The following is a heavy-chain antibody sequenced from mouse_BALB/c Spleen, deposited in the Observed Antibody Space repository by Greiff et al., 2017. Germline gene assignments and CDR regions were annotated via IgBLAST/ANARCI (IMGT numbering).Heavy chain of an antibody. D-gene: IGHD2-14*01. CDR3: TRSRYDGAWFAY. CDR2: INPSNGGT. J-gene: IGHJ3*01. CDR1: GYTFTSYY. Sequence: VQVVESGAELVKPGASVKLSCKASGYTFTSYYMYWVKQRPGQGLEWIGEINPSNGGTNFNEKFKSKATLTVDKSSSTAYMQLSSLTSEDSAVYYCTRSRYDGAWFAYWGQGTLVTVSA. V-gene: IGHV1S81*02.